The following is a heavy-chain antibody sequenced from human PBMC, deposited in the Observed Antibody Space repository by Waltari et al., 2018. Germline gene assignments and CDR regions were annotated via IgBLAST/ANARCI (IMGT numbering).Heavy chain of an antibody. CDR3: ARALSSTSRMPPNYYYYYYMDV. CDR2: TIPILGIA. Sequence: QVQLVQSGAEVKKPGSSVKVSCKASGGTFSSYAISWVRQSPGYGLEWMRGTIPILGIANYAQKFQGRVTITADESTSTAYMELSSLRSEDTAVYYCARALSSTSRMPPNYYYYYYMDVWGKGTTVTVSS. J-gene: IGHJ6*03. V-gene: IGHV1-69*04. CDR1: GGTFSSYA. D-gene: IGHD2-2*01.